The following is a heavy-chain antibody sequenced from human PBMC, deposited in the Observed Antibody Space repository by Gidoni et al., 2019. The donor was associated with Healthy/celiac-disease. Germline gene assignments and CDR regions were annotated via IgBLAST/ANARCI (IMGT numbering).Heavy chain of an antibody. Sequence: EVQLVESGGGLVQPGRSLRLSCAASGFTFDDYAMHWVRQAPGKGLEWVSGISWNSGSIGYADSVKGRFTISRDNAKNSLYLQMNSLRAEDTALYYCAKGVFGIAVPGYFDYWGQGTLVTVSS. CDR2: ISWNSGSI. CDR3: AKGVFGIAVPGYFDY. J-gene: IGHJ4*02. CDR1: GFTFDDYA. D-gene: IGHD6-19*01. V-gene: IGHV3-9*01.